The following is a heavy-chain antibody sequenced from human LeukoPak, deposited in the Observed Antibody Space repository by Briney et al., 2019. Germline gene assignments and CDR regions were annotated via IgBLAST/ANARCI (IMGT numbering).Heavy chain of an antibody. V-gene: IGHV3-30-3*01. CDR2: ISYDGSNK. J-gene: IGHJ3*01. CDR3: ARDRGSGSYDYDAFDF. D-gene: IGHD3-10*01. CDR1: GFTFSSYA. Sequence: PGGSLRLSCAASGFTFSSYAMHWVRQAPGKGLEWVAVISYDGSNKYYTDSVKGRFTISRDNSKNTLYLQMNSLRAEDTAVYYCARDRGSGSYDYDAFDFWGQGTMVTVSS.